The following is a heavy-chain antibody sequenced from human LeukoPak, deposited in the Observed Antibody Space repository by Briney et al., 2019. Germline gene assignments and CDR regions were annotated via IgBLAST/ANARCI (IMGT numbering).Heavy chain of an antibody. J-gene: IGHJ3*02. CDR2: ISAYNGNT. Sequence: GATVKVSCKASGYTFTSYGISWVRQAPGQGLEWMGWISAYNGNTNYAQKLQGRVSMTTDTSTSTAYMELRSLRSDDTAVYYCASTRGYSYRHAFDIWGQGTMVTVSS. D-gene: IGHD5-18*01. CDR1: GYTFTSYG. V-gene: IGHV1-18*01. CDR3: ASTRGYSYRHAFDI.